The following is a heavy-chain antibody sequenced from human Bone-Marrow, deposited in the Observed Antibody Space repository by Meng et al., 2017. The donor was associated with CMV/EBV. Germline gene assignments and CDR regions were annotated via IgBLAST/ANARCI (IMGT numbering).Heavy chain of an antibody. Sequence: SLKISCAVSGFTFDDYAMHWVRQAPGKGLEWVSGISWNSGSIGYADSVKGRFVISRDNAKNSLYLQMNSLRGEDTALYYCAKDHAASYYYNAMDAWGQGTTVTVSS. CDR1: GFTFDDYA. CDR3: AKDHAASYYYNAMDA. D-gene: IGHD2-15*01. CDR2: ISWNSGSI. V-gene: IGHV3-9*01. J-gene: IGHJ6*02.